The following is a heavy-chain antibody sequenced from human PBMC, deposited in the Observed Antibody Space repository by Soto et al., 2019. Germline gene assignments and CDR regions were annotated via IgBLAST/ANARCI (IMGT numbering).Heavy chain of an antibody. J-gene: IGHJ5*02. V-gene: IGHV1-24*01. D-gene: IGHD5-12*01. Sequence: QVQLVQSGAEVKKPGASVKVSCKVSGYTLTELSMHWVRQAPGKGLEWMGGFDPEDGETIYAQKFQGRVTMTEDTSTDTAYMELSSLRSEDTAVYYCATWGFYDGNPPSWFDPWGQGTLVTVSS. CDR3: ATWGFYDGNPPSWFDP. CDR1: GYTLTELS. CDR2: FDPEDGET.